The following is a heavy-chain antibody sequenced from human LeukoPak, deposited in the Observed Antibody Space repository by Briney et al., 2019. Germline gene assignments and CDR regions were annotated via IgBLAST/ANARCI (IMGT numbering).Heavy chain of an antibody. J-gene: IGHJ4*02. CDR3: VRGVHTAPY. CDR1: GFTFSDYY. D-gene: IGHD5-18*01. Sequence: GGSLRLSCAASGFTFSDYYMSWIRQAPGKGLEWVANIKQDGSQKYYVDSVKGRFTISRDNAKNSLYLQMNSLRAEDTAVYYCVRGVHTAPYWGQGTLVTVSS. CDR2: IKQDGSQK. V-gene: IGHV3-7*01.